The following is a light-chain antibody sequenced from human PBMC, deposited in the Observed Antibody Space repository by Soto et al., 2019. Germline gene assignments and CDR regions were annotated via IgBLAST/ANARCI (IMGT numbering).Light chain of an antibody. CDR1: STDVGAYAF. Sequence: QSALTQPASVSGSPGQSITISCTGTSTDVGAYAFVSWYQQHPGKAPKLMVYDVFNRPSGVSNRFSGSKSGSTASLTISGLQAEEEADYYCSSFTGSTSVVFGGGTKVTVL. CDR2: DVF. J-gene: IGLJ3*02. V-gene: IGLV2-14*01. CDR3: SSFTGSTSVV.